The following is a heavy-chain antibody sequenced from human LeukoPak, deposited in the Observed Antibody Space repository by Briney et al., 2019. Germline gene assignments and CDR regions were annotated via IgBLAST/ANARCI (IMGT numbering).Heavy chain of an antibody. J-gene: IGHJ4*02. D-gene: IGHD5-24*01. Sequence: GASVKLSCNASGYTFTICGSSWGRQAPGPGLEGMGWISAYNGNTNYAQKLQGRGNMTTDTSTSTAYMELRSLRSDDTAVYFCERSRMAGAFDYWGQGTLVTVST. CDR1: GYTFTICG. CDR3: ERSRMAGAFDY. CDR2: ISAYNGNT. V-gene: IGHV1-18*01.